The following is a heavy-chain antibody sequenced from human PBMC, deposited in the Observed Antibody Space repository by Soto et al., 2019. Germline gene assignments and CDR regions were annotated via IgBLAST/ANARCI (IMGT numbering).Heavy chain of an antibody. CDR2: IKQGGSEK. Sequence: GGSLRLSCAASGFTFSSYWMSWVRQAPGKGLEWVANIKQGGSEKYYVDSVKGRFTISRDNSRNTLYLQMNSLRAEDTAVYYCAKDQGSSWYEIDYWGQGTLVTVSS. CDR1: GFTFSSYW. V-gene: IGHV3-7*03. CDR3: AKDQGSSWYEIDY. J-gene: IGHJ4*02. D-gene: IGHD6-13*01.